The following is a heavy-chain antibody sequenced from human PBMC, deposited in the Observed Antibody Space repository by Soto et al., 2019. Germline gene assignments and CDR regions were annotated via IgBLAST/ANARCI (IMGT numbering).Heavy chain of an antibody. J-gene: IGHJ4*02. Sequence: QVQLVQSGAEVKKPGASVKVSCKASGYTFTSYGISWVRQAPGQGLEWMGWISTYNGNTKYAQKLQGRXIMXTXTSTSTAYMELRSLRSDDTAVFYCAREMVRGVGSDYWGQGTLVTVSS. CDR3: AREMVRGVGSDY. V-gene: IGHV1-18*01. CDR1: GYTFTSYG. D-gene: IGHD3-10*01. CDR2: ISTYNGNT.